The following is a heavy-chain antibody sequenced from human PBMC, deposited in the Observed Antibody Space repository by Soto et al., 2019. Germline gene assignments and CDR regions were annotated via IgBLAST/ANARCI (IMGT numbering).Heavy chain of an antibody. CDR3: TTYYLSSCSGITCYAGWGLIDY. Sequence: EVQLVESGGGLVKPGGSLRLSCAASGFPFSNAWMSWVRQAPGKGLEWVGRFKSETDGGTTDYAAPVKGRFTISRDDSKNTLYLPMKSLKTEDTAVYYCTTYYLSSCSGITCYAGWGLIDYWGQGTLVTVSS. CDR2: FKSETDGGTT. D-gene: IGHD2-2*01. V-gene: IGHV3-15*01. J-gene: IGHJ4*02. CDR1: GFPFSNAW.